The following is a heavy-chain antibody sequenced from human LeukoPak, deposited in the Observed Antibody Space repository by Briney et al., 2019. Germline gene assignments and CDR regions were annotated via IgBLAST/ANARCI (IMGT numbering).Heavy chain of an antibody. Sequence: GGSLRLSCAASGFTFSTYAMHWVRQAPGKGLEWVAVISYDGSNKYYADSVKGRFTIPRDNSKNTLYLQMNSLRAEDTAVYYCAKDLSVLWFGESSWGQGTLVTVSS. J-gene: IGHJ4*02. CDR1: GFTFSTYA. V-gene: IGHV3-30*18. D-gene: IGHD3-10*01. CDR3: AKDLSVLWFGESS. CDR2: ISYDGSNK.